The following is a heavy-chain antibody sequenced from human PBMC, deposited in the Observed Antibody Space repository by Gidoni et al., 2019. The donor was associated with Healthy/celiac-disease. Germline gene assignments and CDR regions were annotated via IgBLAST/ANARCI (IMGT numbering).Heavy chain of an antibody. Sequence: QITLKESGPTLVKPTQTLTLTCTFSGFSLSTSGVGVGWIRQPPGKALEWLALIYWDDDKRYSPSLKSRLTITKDTSKNQVVLTMTNMDPVDTATYYCAHSRSGGETGPRDFDYWGQGTLVTVSS. CDR2: IYWDDDK. CDR3: AHSRSGGETGPRDFDY. D-gene: IGHD3-16*01. CDR1: GFSLSTSGVG. V-gene: IGHV2-5*02. J-gene: IGHJ4*02.